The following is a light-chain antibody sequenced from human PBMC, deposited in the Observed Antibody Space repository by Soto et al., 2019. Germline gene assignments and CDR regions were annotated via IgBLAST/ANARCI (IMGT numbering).Light chain of an antibody. CDR2: SDN. V-gene: IGLV1-44*01. CDR3: STWDDSLNSWV. Sequence: QSVLTQPPSTSGTPGQSVTISCSGSTSNIGSNTVNWYQHLTGTAPKLLIHSDNQRPSGVPDRFSGSKSGASASLAISGLRSEDEADYYCSTWDDSLNSWVFGGGTKLTVL. J-gene: IGLJ3*02. CDR1: TSNIGSNT.